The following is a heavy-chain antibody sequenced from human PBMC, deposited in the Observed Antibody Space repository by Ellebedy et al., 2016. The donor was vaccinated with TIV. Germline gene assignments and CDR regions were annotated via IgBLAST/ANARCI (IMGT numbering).Heavy chain of an antibody. V-gene: IGHV4-39*01. CDR2: FYYSGTT. J-gene: IGHJ3*02. Sequence: MPSETLSLTCIVFGGSISKTSYYWGWIRQSPGKGLEWLGNFYYSGTTYISPSLKRRASISVDASNNQFSLKLSSVTAADTAVYYCVRRGGWSGAFDIWGQGTMITVSS. D-gene: IGHD6-19*01. CDR3: VRRGGWSGAFDI. CDR1: GGSISKTSYY.